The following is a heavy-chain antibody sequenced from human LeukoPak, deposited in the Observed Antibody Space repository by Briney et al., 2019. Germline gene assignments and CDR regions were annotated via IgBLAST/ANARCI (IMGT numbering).Heavy chain of an antibody. CDR2: IKQDGGEK. D-gene: IGHD6-13*01. CDR3: AKDAAGPEY. Sequence: GGSLRLSCAASGFTFTNNWMTWVRQAPGKGLEWVATIKQDGGEKYYVDSVKGRFTISRDNVRDSLYLQMNSLRAEDTAVYYCAKDAAGPEYWGQGTLVTVSS. CDR1: GFTFTNNW. V-gene: IGHV3-7*05. J-gene: IGHJ4*02.